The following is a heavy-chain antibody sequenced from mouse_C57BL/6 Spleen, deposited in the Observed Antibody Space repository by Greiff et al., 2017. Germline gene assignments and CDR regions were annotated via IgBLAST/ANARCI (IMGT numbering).Heavy chain of an antibody. D-gene: IGHD3-3*01. CDR2: IYPGDGDT. CDR1: GYAFSSSW. Sequence: VQLQQSGPELVKPGASVKISCKASGYAFSSSWMNWVKQRPGKGLEWIGRIYPGDGDTNYNGKFKGKATLTADKSSSTAYMQLSSLTSEDSAVYFCARKGLYPFDYLGQGTTLTVSS. V-gene: IGHV1-82*01. J-gene: IGHJ2*01. CDR3: ARKGLYPFDY.